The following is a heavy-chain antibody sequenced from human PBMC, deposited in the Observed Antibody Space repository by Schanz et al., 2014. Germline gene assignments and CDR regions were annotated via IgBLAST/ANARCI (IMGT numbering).Heavy chain of an antibody. CDR2: INPSRGST. D-gene: IGHD6-13*01. Sequence: QVQLVQSGAEVKKPGASVKVSCKASGYTFTSDSMHWVRQAPGQGPEWMGMINPSRGSTTYAQKFQGRVTMTRDTSTSTVYMELSSLRSEDTAVYYCARDGVDAAAGGNYWGQGTLVTVSS. V-gene: IGHV1-46*03. J-gene: IGHJ4*02. CDR3: ARDGVDAAAGGNY. CDR1: GYTFTSDS.